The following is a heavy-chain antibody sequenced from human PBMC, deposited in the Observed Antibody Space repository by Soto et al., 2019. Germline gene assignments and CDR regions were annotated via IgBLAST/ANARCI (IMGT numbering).Heavy chain of an antibody. CDR2: IYPGDSDT. CDR3: ARSGSGTYERSKYYFYGMDV. CDR1: GYSFTTYW. D-gene: IGHD3-10*01. J-gene: IGHJ6*02. V-gene: IGHV5-51*01. Sequence: PGESLKISCKGSGYSFTTYWIAWVRQMPGKGLEWMGIIYPGDSDTKYSPSFQGQVTISADKSINTAYLQWSNLKASDSATYYCARSGSGTYERSKYYFYGMDVWGQGATVTV.